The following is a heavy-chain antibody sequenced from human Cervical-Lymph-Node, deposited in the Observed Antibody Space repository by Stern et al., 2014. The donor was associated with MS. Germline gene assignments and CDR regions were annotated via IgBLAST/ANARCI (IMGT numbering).Heavy chain of an antibody. CDR1: GFTFSSYG. J-gene: IGHJ4*02. V-gene: IGHV3-30*02. D-gene: IGHD6-6*01. Sequence: QVQLVESGGGVVQPGGSLRLSCAASGFTFSSYGMHWVRKAPGKGLEWVALIRYEGRNKYYANSMKGRFTISRDNSKNTLYLQMSSLRAEDTAVYYCARGLIAARAVDYWGQGTLVTVSS. CDR3: ARGLIAARAVDY. CDR2: IRYEGRNK.